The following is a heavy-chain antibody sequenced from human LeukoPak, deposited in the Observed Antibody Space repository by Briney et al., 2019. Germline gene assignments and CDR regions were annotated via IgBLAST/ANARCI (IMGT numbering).Heavy chain of an antibody. Sequence: SETLSLTCTVSGGSISSGGFYWSWIRQHPGKGLEWIGSIYYSGSTYYNPSLKSRVTISVDTSKNQFSLKLSSVTAADTAVYYCAKYYYGSGGGGYFDYWGQGTLVTVSS. CDR1: GGSISSGGFY. CDR2: IYYSGST. D-gene: IGHD3-10*01. CDR3: AKYYYGSGGGGYFDY. J-gene: IGHJ4*02. V-gene: IGHV4-39*01.